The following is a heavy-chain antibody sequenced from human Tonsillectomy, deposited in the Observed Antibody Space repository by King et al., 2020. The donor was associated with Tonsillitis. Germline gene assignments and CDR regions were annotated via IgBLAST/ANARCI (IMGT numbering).Heavy chain of an antibody. V-gene: IGHV1-2*02. CDR3: ARAPTLNYYDGSGYYSH. D-gene: IGHD3-22*01. Sequence: VQLVESGAEVKKPGASVKVSCKASGYTFTGYFIHWVRQAPGQGLEWMGWINPTSGGTNYAQNFQGRVTMTRDTSSSTAYMDLRRLRSDDTAVYYCARAPTLNYYDGSGYYSHWGQGTLVTVSS. J-gene: IGHJ4*02. CDR2: INPTSGGT. CDR1: GYTFTGYF.